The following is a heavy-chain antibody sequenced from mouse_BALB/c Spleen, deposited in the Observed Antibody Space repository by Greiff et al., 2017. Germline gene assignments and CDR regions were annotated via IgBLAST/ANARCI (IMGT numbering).Heavy chain of an antibody. CDR2: ISSGGST. J-gene: IGHJ4*01. CDR1: GFTFSSYA. Sequence: EVQLVESGGGLVKPGGSLKLSCAASGFTFSSYAMSWVRQTPEKRLEWVAAISSGGSTYYPDSVKGRFTIIRDNARNILYLQMRSLRSEDTAMYYCARSYGSSYPYAMDYWGQGTSVTVSS. CDR3: ARSYGSSYPYAMDY. D-gene: IGHD1-1*01. V-gene: IGHV5-6-5*01.